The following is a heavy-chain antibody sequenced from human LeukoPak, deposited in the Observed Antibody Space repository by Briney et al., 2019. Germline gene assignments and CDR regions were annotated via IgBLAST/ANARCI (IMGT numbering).Heavy chain of an antibody. CDR2: IYPGDSDT. J-gene: IGHJ4*02. V-gene: IGHV5-51*01. CDR1: GYSFTSYW. Sequence: GESLKISCKGSGYSFTSYWIGWVRQMPGKGLEWMGIIYPGDSDTRYSPSFQGQVTISADKSISTAYLQWSNLKASDTAMYYCARRHYYGSGSYPLPFDYWGQGTLVTVSS. D-gene: IGHD3-10*01. CDR3: ARRHYYGSGSYPLPFDY.